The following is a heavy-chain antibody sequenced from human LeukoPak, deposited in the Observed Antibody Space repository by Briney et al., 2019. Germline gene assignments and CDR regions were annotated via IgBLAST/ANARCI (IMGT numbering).Heavy chain of an antibody. CDR2: INGDESST. CDR1: AFTFNTYW. J-gene: IGHJ4*02. D-gene: IGHD6-19*01. CDR3: AKDRSIAVAGTHKGGKPDY. V-gene: IGHV3-74*01. Sequence: GGSLRLSCAASAFTFNTYWMHWVRQVPGRGLEWVSRINGDESSTNYADSVKGRFTISRDNSKNTLYLQMNSLRAEDTAVYYCAKDRSIAVAGTHKGGKPDYWGQGTLVTVSS.